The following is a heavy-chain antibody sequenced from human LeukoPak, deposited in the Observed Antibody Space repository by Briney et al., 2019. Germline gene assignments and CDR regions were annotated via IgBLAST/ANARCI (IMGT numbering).Heavy chain of an antibody. CDR3: ARVVRYFDGTRYFDY. D-gene: IGHD3-9*01. CDR2: IYYSGST. CDR1: GGSINSSSYY. Sequence: SETLSLTCTVSGGSINSSSYYWGWIRQPPGKGLEWIGSIYYSGSTYYNPSLKSRVTISVDTSKNQFSLKLSSVTAADTAVYYCARVVRYFDGTRYFDYWGQGTLVTVSS. J-gene: IGHJ4*02. V-gene: IGHV4-39*07.